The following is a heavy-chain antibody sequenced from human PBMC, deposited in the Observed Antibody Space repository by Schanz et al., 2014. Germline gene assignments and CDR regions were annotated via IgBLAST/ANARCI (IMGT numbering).Heavy chain of an antibody. CDR1: GFAVDNYY. Sequence: VASGGGLVPPGGSLRLSCAASGFAVDNYYMSCVRQAPGRGLEWVSIIFTDGRTYYADSVKGRFTISRDSSKNTLFLQMNSLRTEDTAVYYCARLDPYCRSGTCSRAFDFWGQGTLVTVSS. J-gene: IGHJ4*02. D-gene: IGHD2-15*01. CDR3: ARLDPYCRSGTCSRAFDF. CDR2: IFTDGRT. V-gene: IGHV3-66*02.